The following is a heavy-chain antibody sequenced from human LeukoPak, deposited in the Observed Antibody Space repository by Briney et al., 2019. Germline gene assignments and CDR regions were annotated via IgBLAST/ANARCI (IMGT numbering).Heavy chain of an antibody. CDR1: GFTFRTFS. CDR3: VRRGLIVTEYLER. V-gene: IGHV3-48*04. CDR2: ISSSSSTT. J-gene: IGHJ1*01. D-gene: IGHD3-10*01. Sequence: GSLRLSCAASGFTFRTFSMNWVRQAPGKGPEWVAHISSSSSTTYYADSVKGRFTISRDNAKNSLYLQMNSLRAEDTAVYYCVRRGLIVTEYLERWGQGTLVIVSS.